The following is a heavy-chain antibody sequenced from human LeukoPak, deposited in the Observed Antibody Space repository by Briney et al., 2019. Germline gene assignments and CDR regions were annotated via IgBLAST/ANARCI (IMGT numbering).Heavy chain of an antibody. J-gene: IGHJ4*02. CDR2: VFQLQTVRT. CDR1: GSSLTTTYY. V-gene: IGHV4-38-2*02. Sequence: SETLSLTCTVSGSSLTTTYYWAWFRRPQGKGLEWIATVFQLQTVRTFYNPSLESRFTMSLDTSQNQFSLNLTSVTAADTTLYFCARVLNVPKFIDSWGQGTLVTVSS. D-gene: IGHD3-10*02. CDR3: ARVLNVPKFIDS.